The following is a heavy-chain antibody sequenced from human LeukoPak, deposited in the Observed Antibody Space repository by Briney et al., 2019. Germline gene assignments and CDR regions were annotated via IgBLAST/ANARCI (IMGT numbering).Heavy chain of an antibody. Sequence: MSSETLSLTCTVSGGSISSYYWSWIRQPPGEGLEWIGYIYYSGSTNYNPSLKSRVTISVDTSKNQFSLKLSSVTAADTAVYYCASLYYDSSGYYSFDYWGQGTLVTVSS. CDR1: GGSISSYY. J-gene: IGHJ4*02. D-gene: IGHD3-22*01. V-gene: IGHV4-59*01. CDR3: ASLYYDSSGYYSFDY. CDR2: IYYSGST.